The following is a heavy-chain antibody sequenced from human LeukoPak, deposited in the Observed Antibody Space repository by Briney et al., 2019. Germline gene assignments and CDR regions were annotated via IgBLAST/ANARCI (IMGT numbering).Heavy chain of an antibody. J-gene: IGHJ3*02. Sequence: GSSVKVSCKASGGTFSSYAISWVRQAPGQGLEWMGGIIPIFGTANYAQKFQGRVTMTEDTSTDTAYMELCSLRSEDTAVYYCATDVGTTAFDIWGQGTMVTVSS. CDR1: GGTFSSYA. V-gene: IGHV1-69*06. CDR3: ATDVGTTAFDI. CDR2: IIPIFGTA. D-gene: IGHD7-27*01.